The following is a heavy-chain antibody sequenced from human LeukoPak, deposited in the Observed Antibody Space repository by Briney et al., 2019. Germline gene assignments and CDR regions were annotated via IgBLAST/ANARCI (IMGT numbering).Heavy chain of an antibody. CDR3: ARDQEGFDY. CDR2: IYPRDGST. J-gene: IGHJ4*02. Sequence: ASVKVSCKASGYTFTSNYIHWVRQAPGQGLEWMGMIYPRDGSTSYAQKFQGRVTVTRDTSTSTVHMELSGLRSEDTAVYYCARDQEGFDYWGQGTLDTVSS. CDR1: GYTFTSNY. V-gene: IGHV1-46*01.